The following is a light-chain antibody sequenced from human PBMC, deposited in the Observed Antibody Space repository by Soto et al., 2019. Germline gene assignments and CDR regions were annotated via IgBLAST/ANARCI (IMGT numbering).Light chain of an antibody. CDR1: QRISTI. Sequence: DIQMTQSPSSLSASVVARVPIACRESQRISTILNWYQQKPGKAPKPLIYLASRLQSGVPSTFSGSGSGTDFSLTISSLQPEDFATYFCQQSYSTPLAFGQGTKVEIK. J-gene: IGKJ1*01. CDR3: QQSYSTPLA. V-gene: IGKV1-39*01. CDR2: LAS.